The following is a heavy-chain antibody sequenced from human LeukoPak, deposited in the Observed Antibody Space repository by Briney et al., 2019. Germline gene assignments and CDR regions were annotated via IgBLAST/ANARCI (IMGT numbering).Heavy chain of an antibody. V-gene: IGHV3-48*04. CDR2: ISSSSSTI. Sequence: GGSLRLSCAASGFTFSSYSMNWVRQAPGKGLEWVSYISSSSSTIYYADSVKGRFTISRDNSNNTLYLQLNNVRTEDTATYFCAKEQYPGYSDFWGQGTLVTVSA. CDR3: AKEQYPGYSDF. CDR1: GFTFSSYS. J-gene: IGHJ4*02. D-gene: IGHD1-14*01.